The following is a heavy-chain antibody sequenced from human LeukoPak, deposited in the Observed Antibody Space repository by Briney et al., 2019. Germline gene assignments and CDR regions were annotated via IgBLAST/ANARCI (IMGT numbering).Heavy chain of an antibody. J-gene: IGHJ6*04. V-gene: IGHV3-9*01. CDR2: ISWNSGTI. Sequence: GGSLRLSCAASGFTFDDYAIHWVRHVPGKGLEWVSGISWNSGTIGYEVSVKGRFTISRDNAKNSLYLQMNSLRAEDTAVYYCAELGITMIGGVWGKGTTVTISS. CDR3: AELGITMIGGV. D-gene: IGHD3-10*02. CDR1: GFTFDDYA.